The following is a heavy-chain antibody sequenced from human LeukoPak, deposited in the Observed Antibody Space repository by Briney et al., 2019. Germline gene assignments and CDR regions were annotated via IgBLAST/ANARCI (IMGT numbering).Heavy chain of an antibody. V-gene: IGHV3-48*04. CDR1: GFTFSSYS. J-gene: IGHJ3*02. CDR3: ASPSEGDI. Sequence: PGGSLRLSCAASGFTFSSYSMNWVRQAPGKGLEWVSYISSSSSTIYYADSVKGRFTISRDNAKNSLYLQMNSLRAEDTAVYYCASPSEGDIWGQGTMVTVSS. CDR2: ISSSSSTI. D-gene: IGHD1-26*01.